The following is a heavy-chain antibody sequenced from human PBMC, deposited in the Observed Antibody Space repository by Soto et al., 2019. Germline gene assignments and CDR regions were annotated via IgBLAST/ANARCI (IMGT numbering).Heavy chain of an antibody. CDR1: GYRFTSAG. CDR2: ISPYNGNT. J-gene: IGHJ4*02. Sequence: QIQLMQSGAEVKKPGASVKVSCKASGYRFTSAGLSWVRQAPGHGLEWMGWISPYNGNTNYAQKLQGRVTMTADTATGTASMELRSLRYDDTAVYFCAGGPEGGALDFLGQGTPVTVSS. V-gene: IGHV1-18*01. D-gene: IGHD3-16*01. CDR3: AGGPEGGALDF.